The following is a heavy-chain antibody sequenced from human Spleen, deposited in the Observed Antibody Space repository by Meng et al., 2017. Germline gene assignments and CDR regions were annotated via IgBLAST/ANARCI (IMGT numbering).Heavy chain of an antibody. Sequence: GESLKISCAASGFTFSSYWMSWVRQAPGKGLEWVANIKQDGGEKYYVDSVKGRFTISRDNAKNSLYLQMNSLRAEDTAVYYCARDRGLLWFGGSPQYFQHWGQGTLVTVSS. CDR3: ARDRGLLWFGGSPQYFQH. CDR1: GFTFSSYW. J-gene: IGHJ1*01. V-gene: IGHV3-7*01. D-gene: IGHD3-10*01. CDR2: IKQDGGEK.